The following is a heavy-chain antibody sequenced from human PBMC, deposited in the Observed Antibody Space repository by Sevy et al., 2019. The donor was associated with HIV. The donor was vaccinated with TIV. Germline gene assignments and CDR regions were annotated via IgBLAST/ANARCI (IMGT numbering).Heavy chain of an antibody. CDR1: GLSFSIYA. Sequence: GGSLRLSCAASGLSFSIYAMHWVRQAPGKGLEWEAVISYDGNNKYYADSVKGRFTISRDNSKNTLYLQMNSLRPEDTAVYYCARDLPSAVTMPFYYYGMDVWGQGTTVTVSS. V-gene: IGHV3-30*04. CDR2: ISYDGNNK. D-gene: IGHD4-17*01. J-gene: IGHJ6*02. CDR3: ARDLPSAVTMPFYYYGMDV.